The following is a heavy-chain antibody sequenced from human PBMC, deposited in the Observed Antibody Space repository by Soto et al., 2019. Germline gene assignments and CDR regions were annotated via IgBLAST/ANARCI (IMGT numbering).Heavy chain of an antibody. J-gene: IGHJ5*02. CDR3: AMITMIHSFDP. CDR1: GGTFRSNG. CDR2: IMPIVHTA. D-gene: IGHD3-22*01. V-gene: IGHV1-69*01. Sequence: QVQLVQSGAEVKKPGSSVKVSCKASGGTFRSNGISWVRQAPGQGLVWLGGIMPIVHTASYAKTFRARVTITADESTTTAYMDLSSLSSEDTAVYYCAMITMIHSFDPWGQGTLVTVSS.